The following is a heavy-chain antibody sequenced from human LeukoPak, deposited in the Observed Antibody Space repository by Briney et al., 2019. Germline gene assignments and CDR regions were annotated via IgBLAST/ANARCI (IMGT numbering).Heavy chain of an antibody. CDR2: IYAGDSDT. D-gene: IGHD5-12*01. V-gene: IGHV5-51*01. CDR3: ARRGFSGYENNDFDF. J-gene: IGHJ4*02. Sequence: GESLKISCKNSGYNFIYYWIGWVRQMPGKGLEWMGIIYAGDSDTRYSPSFQGQVTISADMSISTAYLQWSSLKASDTAMYYCARRGFSGYENNDFDFWGQGTLVTVSS. CDR1: GYNFIYYW.